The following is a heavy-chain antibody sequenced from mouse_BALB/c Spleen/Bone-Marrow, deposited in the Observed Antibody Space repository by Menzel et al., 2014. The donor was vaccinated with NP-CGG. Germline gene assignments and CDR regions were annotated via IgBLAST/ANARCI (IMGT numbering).Heavy chain of an antibody. CDR1: GFTFSDYY. CDR2: ISDDGGNT. Sequence: EVQLVESGGGLVKPGGSLKLSCAASGFTFSDYYMFWVRQTPEKRLEWVATISDDGGNTYYRDSVKGRFTISRDNAKNKLNLQMNSLKSEDTATYHCARETGPRAMDYWGQGTSVTVSS. V-gene: IGHV5-4*02. D-gene: IGHD4-1*01. J-gene: IGHJ4*01. CDR3: ARETGPRAMDY.